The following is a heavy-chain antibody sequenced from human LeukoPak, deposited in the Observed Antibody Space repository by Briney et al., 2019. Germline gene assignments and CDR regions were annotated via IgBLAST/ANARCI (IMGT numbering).Heavy chain of an antibody. D-gene: IGHD3-10*01. Sequence: ASVKVSCKASGYTFTGYYMHWVRQAPGQGLEWMGWINPNSGVTNYAQKFQARVTMTRDTSINTAYMELRGLTSGDTAVYYCARVGDYGSGSYLKIWGQGTLVTVSS. CDR3: ARVGDYGSGSYLKI. J-gene: IGHJ4*02. CDR2: INPNSGVT. CDR1: GYTFTGYY. V-gene: IGHV1-2*02.